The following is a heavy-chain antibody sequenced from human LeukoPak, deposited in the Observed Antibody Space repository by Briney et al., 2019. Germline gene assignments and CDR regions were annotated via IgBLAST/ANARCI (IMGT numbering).Heavy chain of an antibody. V-gene: IGHV4-61*05. Sequence: SETLSLTCTVSGGSIRSSYYYWGWIRQPPGKGLEWIGYIYYSGSTNYNPSLKSRVTISVDTSKNQFSLKLSSVTAADTAVYYCARHAFYCSGGSCYSLVAFDIWGQGTMVTVSS. J-gene: IGHJ3*02. D-gene: IGHD2-15*01. CDR1: GGSIRSSYYY. CDR2: IYYSGST. CDR3: ARHAFYCSGGSCYSLVAFDI.